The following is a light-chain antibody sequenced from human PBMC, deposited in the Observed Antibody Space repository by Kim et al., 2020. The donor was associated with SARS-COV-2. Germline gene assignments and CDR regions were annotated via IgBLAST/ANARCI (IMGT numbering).Light chain of an antibody. Sequence: EIVMTQSPATLSVSPGERATLSCRASQSVRSNLAWYQQKPGQAPRLLICGASTRATGIPARFSGSGSGTEFTLTISSLQSEDFAVYYCQQYNNWPLTFGQGTKVDIK. CDR2: GAS. CDR1: QSVRSN. V-gene: IGKV3-15*01. CDR3: QQYNNWPLT. J-gene: IGKJ1*01.